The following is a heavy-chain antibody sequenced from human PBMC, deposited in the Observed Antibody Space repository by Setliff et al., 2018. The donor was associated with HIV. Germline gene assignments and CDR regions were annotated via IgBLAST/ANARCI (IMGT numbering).Heavy chain of an antibody. CDR3: ARGRRRSSTPFYFDY. Sequence: SETLSLTCTVSNDSINYQYWAWIRQPPGKGLEWIGSIYYSGNTNYNPSLKSRVTISIDTSKSQFSLKLTSVSAADTAMYYCARGRRRSSTPFYFDYWGQGTLVTVSS. V-gene: IGHV4-59*11. CDR1: NDSINYQY. J-gene: IGHJ4*02. CDR2: IYYSGNT.